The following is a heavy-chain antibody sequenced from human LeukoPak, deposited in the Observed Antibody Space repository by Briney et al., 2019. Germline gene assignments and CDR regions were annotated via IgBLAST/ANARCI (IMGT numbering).Heavy chain of an antibody. V-gene: IGHV3-21*01. CDR3: ARDCSGGSCYLETDY. D-gene: IGHD2-15*01. J-gene: IGHJ4*02. CDR1: GFTFSSYS. Sequence: GGSRRLSCAASGFTFSSYSMNWVRQAPGKGLEWVSSIISSSSYIYYADSVKGRFTISRDNAKNSLYLQMNSLRAEDTAVYYCARDCSGGSCYLETDYWGQGTLVTVSS. CDR2: IISSSSYI.